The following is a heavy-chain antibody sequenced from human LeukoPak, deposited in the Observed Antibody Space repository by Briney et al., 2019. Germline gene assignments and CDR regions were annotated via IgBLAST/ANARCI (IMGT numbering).Heavy chain of an antibody. CDR1: GFTFSSYA. V-gene: IGHV3-23*01. J-gene: IGHJ4*02. Sequence: GGSLRLSCAASGFTFSSYAMYWVRQAPGKGLEWVSGIFGSGGSTHYADSVKGRFTISRDNAKNSLYLQMNSLRAEDTAVYYCARDFQYYDILTGYSLGVFDYWGQGTLVTVSS. CDR3: ARDFQYYDILTGYSLGVFDY. CDR2: IFGSGGST. D-gene: IGHD3-9*01.